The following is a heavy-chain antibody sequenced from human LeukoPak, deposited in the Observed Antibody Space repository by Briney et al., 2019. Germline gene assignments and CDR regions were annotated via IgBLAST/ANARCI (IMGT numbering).Heavy chain of an antibody. CDR3: ARSFSIAVAVPGGF. Sequence: GASVKVSCKASGYTFTSYGISWVRQAPGQGLEWMGRINPNSGGTNYAQKFQGRVTMTRDTSISTAYMELSRLRSDDTAVYYCARSFSIAVAVPGGFWGQGTMVTVSS. J-gene: IGHJ3*01. CDR2: INPNSGGT. D-gene: IGHD6-19*01. CDR1: GYTFTSYG. V-gene: IGHV1-2*06.